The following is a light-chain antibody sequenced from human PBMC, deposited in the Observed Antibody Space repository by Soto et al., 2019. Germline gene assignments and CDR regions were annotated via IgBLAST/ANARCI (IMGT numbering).Light chain of an antibody. CDR1: QSVRSGY. Sequence: EIVLTQSPGTLSLSPGESATLSCRASQSVRSGYLAWYQQKPGQAPRLLIYGASRRATGIPDRFSGGGSGTDFTLTISRLEPEDFAVYYCQQYGDSPYTFGQGTKLDIK. J-gene: IGKJ2*01. CDR3: QQYGDSPYT. V-gene: IGKV3-20*01. CDR2: GAS.